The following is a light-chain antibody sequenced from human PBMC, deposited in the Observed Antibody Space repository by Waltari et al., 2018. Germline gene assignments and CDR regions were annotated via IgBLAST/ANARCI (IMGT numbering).Light chain of an antibody. CDR1: SSNLRAGSA. J-gene: IGLJ3*02. CDR2: LNT. V-gene: IGLV1-40*01. Sequence: QSVLTQPPSVSGAPGQRVTIPCTGSSSNLRAGSAVHWYQQLPGTAPKLLTYLNTNRPSGVPDRFSGSKSGTSASLAITGLQAEDEADYYCQSYDSSLSASVFGGGTKLTVL. CDR3: QSYDSSLSASV.